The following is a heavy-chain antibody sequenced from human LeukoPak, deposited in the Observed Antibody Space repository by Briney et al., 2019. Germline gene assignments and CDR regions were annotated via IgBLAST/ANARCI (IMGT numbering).Heavy chain of an antibody. V-gene: IGHV1-46*01. CDR1: GYTFTSYY. Sequence: ASVKVSCKASGYTFTSYYMHWVRQAPGQGLEWMGIINPSGGSTSYAQKFQGRVTMSRDTSTSTVYMELSSLRSEDTAVYYCARDNYDYGDFDYWGQGTLVTVSS. CDR2: INPSGGST. D-gene: IGHD4-17*01. CDR3: ARDNYDYGDFDY. J-gene: IGHJ4*02.